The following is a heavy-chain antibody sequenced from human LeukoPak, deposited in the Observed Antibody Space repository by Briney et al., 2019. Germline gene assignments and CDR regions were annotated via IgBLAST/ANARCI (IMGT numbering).Heavy chain of an antibody. CDR1: GGSISSSSYY. J-gene: IGHJ6*03. CDR3: ASAPSYYYYMDV. Sequence: SETLSLTCTVSGGSISSSSYYWGWIRQPLGKGLEWIGSIYYSGSTYYNPSLKSRVTISVDTSKNQFSLKLSSVTAADTAVYYCASAPSYYYYMDVWGKGTTVTVSS. CDR2: IYYSGST. V-gene: IGHV4-39*01.